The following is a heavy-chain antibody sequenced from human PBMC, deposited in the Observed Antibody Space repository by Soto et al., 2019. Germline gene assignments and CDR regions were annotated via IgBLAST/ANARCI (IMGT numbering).Heavy chain of an antibody. Sequence: QVQLVESGGGVVQPGRSLRLSCAASGFTFSSFPLHWVRQAPGKGLEWVALISYDGSNKFYADSVKGRFTISRDKSGNTLYLQMNSLRVEDTAVYYCAREHGPGDSSGHSHFHHWGQGTLVTVSS. D-gene: IGHD3-22*01. V-gene: IGHV3-30-3*01. CDR1: GFTFSSFP. CDR2: ISYDGSNK. CDR3: AREHGPGDSSGHSHFHH. J-gene: IGHJ1*01.